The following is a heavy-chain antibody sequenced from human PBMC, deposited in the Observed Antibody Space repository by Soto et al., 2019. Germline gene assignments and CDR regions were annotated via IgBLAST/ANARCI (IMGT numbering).Heavy chain of an antibody. CDR2: ISGSGGST. CDR1: GFTFSSYA. Sequence: GGSLRLSCAASGFTFSSYAMSWVRQAPGRGLEWVSAISGSGGSTYYADSVKGRFTISRDNSKNTLYLQMNSLRAEDTAVYYCAKKTGTYYYYYGMDVWGQGTTVTVSS. J-gene: IGHJ6*02. V-gene: IGHV3-23*01. CDR3: AKKTGTYYYYYGMDV. D-gene: IGHD1-1*01.